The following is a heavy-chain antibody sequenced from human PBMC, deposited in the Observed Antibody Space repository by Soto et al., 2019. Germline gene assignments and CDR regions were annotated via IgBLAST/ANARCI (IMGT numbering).Heavy chain of an antibody. CDR1: GGSISNYY. CDR2: IYYSGST. Sequence: QVQLQESGPGLVRPSETLSLTCTVSGGSISNYYWTWIWQPPGKRLEWIGYIYYSGSTNYNPSLKSRITMSVDRSKNEFSLKLTSVTAADTAVYYCARSHTITVHLSDYWGQGTLVTVAS. V-gene: IGHV4-59*01. CDR3: ARSHTITVHLSDY. D-gene: IGHD5-12*01. J-gene: IGHJ4*02.